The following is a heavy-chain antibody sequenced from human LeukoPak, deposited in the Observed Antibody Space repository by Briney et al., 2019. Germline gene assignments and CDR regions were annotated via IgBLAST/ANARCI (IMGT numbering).Heavy chain of an antibody. CDR3: ARDGWFGEGDYFDY. J-gene: IGHJ4*02. CDR1: GGPVSSGSYY. V-gene: IGHV4-61*01. D-gene: IGHD3-10*01. Sequence: WETLSLTCTVSGGPVSSGSYYWSWIRQPPGTGLEWIGYIYCSGSTNYNPSLKSRVTISVDTSKNQFSLKLSSVTAADTAVYYCARDGWFGEGDYFDYWGQGTLVTVSS. CDR2: IYCSGST.